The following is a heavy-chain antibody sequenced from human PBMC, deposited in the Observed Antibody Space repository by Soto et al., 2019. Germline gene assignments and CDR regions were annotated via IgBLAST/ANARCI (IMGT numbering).Heavy chain of an antibody. V-gene: IGHV5-51*01. CDR3: PRLKTDRTKNSCYYPDN. D-gene: IGHD3-22*01. CDR1: GYDFNTNW. CDR2: MYPGDSDT. Sequence: PGESLKISCRGSGYDFNTNWFGWVRQLPGRGLEWVGIMYPGDSDTRLHPSLQGHVTLSADVTVSTAFLQWRTLKTSDSGMYFCPRLKTDRTKNSCYYPDNWGQGTSVTVSS. J-gene: IGHJ4*02.